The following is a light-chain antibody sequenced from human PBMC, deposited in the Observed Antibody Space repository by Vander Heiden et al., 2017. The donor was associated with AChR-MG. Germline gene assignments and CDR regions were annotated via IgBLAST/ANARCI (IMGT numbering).Light chain of an antibody. CDR2: DVS. CDR3: SSYTSSSTGV. V-gene: IGLV2-14*03. Sequence: QSALTQPAPVSGPPGQSLTISCTGTSRDVGGYNYVSWYQQHPGKAPKLMIYDVSKRTSGVSNRFSGSKSGNTASLTISGLQAEDEADYYCSSYTSSSTGVFGGGTKLTVL. J-gene: IGLJ2*01. CDR1: SRDVGGYNY.